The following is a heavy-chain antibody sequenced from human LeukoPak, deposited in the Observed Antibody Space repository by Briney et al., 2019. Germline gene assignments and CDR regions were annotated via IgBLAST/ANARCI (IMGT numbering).Heavy chain of an antibody. CDR3: AAHSIFGVVSHDY. J-gene: IGHJ4*02. D-gene: IGHD3-3*01. Sequence: GSLRLSCAASGFTVSSNYMSWVRQAPGKGLEWVSVIYSGGSTYYADSVKGRFTISRDNSKNTLYLQMNSLRAEDTAVYYCAAHSIFGVVSHDYWGQGTLVTVSS. V-gene: IGHV3-66*02. CDR2: IYSGGST. CDR1: GFTVSSNY.